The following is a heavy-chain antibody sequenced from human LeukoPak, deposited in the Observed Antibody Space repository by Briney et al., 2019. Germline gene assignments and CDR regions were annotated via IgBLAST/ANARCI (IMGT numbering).Heavy chain of an antibody. CDR3: ARGPYYDILTGYYTTPPLRAFDI. D-gene: IGHD3-9*01. Sequence: PSETLSLTCTVSGDSLNDYYWSWIRQPPGKGLEWIGEINHSGSTNYNPSLKSRVTISVDTSKNQFSLKLSSVTAADTAVYYCARGPYYDILTGYYTTPPLRAFDIWGQGTMVTVSS. CDR1: GDSLNDYY. CDR2: INHSGST. V-gene: IGHV4-34*01. J-gene: IGHJ3*02.